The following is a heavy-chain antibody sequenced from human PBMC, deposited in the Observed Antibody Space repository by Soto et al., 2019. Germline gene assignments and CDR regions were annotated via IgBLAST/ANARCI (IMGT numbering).Heavy chain of an antibody. J-gene: IGHJ5*02. CDR1: GYTFTSYD. CDR2: MKPNSVNT. CDR3: ARGYGDYMLGSFDP. Sequence: QVQLGESGAEVKKAGASVKVSCKASGYTFTSYDINWVRQATGQGLEWMGWMKPNSVNTGYAQKFQGRVTITGTTSISTAYMELSSLRSEDTAVYYCARGYGDYMLGSFDPWGQGTLVTVSS. D-gene: IGHD4-17*01. V-gene: IGHV1-8*01.